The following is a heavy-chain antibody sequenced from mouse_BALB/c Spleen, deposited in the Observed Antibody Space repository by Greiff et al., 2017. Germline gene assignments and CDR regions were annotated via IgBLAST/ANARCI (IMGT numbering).Heavy chain of an antibody. J-gene: IGHJ4*01. Sequence: QVQLKESGPGLVAPSQSLSITCTVPGFSLTRYGVHWVRQPPGKGLEWLGVIWAGGSTNYNSALMSRLSISKDNSKSQVFLKMNSLQTDDTAMYYCAREYDGYAMDYWGQGTSVTVSS. CDR1: GFSLTRYG. CDR3: AREYDGYAMDY. D-gene: IGHD2-14*01. V-gene: IGHV2-9*02. CDR2: IWAGGST.